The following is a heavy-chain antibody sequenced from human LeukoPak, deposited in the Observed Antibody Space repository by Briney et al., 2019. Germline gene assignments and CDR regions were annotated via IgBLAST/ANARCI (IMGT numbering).Heavy chain of an antibody. D-gene: IGHD6-19*01. CDR3: ARDQGSLTRGWYTGY. CDR2: INPYSGDT. Sequence: ASVKVSCKASGYTFTGYHIHWVRQAPGQGLEWMGRINPYSGDTDFAQKFQGRVTMTRDTSITTAYMDLSSLTPDDTAVYFCARDQGSLTRGWYTGYWGQGTQVTASS. J-gene: IGHJ4*02. V-gene: IGHV1-2*06. CDR1: GYTFTGYH.